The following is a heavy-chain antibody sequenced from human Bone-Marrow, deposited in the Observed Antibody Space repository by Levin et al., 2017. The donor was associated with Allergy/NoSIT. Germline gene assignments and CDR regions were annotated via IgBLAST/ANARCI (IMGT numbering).Heavy chain of an antibody. V-gene: IGHV4-34*01. D-gene: IGHD2-15*01. CDR1: GGSFSGYY. CDR2: INHSGST. CDR3: ARSRTLNHGYCSGGSCYYWVLGAFDI. Sequence: PSETLSLTCAVYGGSFSGYYWSWIRQPPGKGLEWIGEINHSGSTNYNPSLKSRVTISVDTSKNQFSLKLSSVTAADTAVYYCARSRTLNHGYCSGGSCYYWVLGAFDIWGQGTMVTVSS. J-gene: IGHJ3*02.